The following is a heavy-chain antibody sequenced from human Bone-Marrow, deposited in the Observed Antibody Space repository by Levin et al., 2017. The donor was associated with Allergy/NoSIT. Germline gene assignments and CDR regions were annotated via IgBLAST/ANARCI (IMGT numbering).Heavy chain of an antibody. J-gene: IGHJ6*02. CDR2: IKNSGTT. D-gene: IGHD5-12*01. CDR3: ASLGYTISYYDYAMDG. V-gene: IGHV4-59*01. CDR1: GGSISNSY. Sequence: SQTLSLTCSVSGGSISNSYWSWIRQAPGKGLEWIGYIKNSGTTKYNPSLNSRVPISADTSKNQVPLRLTSVTAADTAVYYCASLGYTISYYDYAMDGWGQGTPVTVSS.